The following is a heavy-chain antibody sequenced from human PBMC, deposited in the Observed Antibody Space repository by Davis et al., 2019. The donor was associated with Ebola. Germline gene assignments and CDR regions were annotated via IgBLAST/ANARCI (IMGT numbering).Heavy chain of an antibody. Sequence: ASVKVSCKASGYTFTGYFIHWVRQAPGQGLEWMGWINPNSGGAKSAQKFQGRVTMTRDTSISTAYMELTSLRSDDTAVYFCARDRENTFNIWGQGTMVTVSS. CDR2: INPNSGGA. D-gene: IGHD1-26*01. V-gene: IGHV1-2*02. CDR1: GYTFTGYF. CDR3: ARDRENTFNI. J-gene: IGHJ3*02.